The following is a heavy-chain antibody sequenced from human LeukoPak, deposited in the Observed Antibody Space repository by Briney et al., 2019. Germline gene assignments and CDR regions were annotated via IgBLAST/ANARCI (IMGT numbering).Heavy chain of an antibody. D-gene: IGHD3-22*01. J-gene: IGHJ4*02. CDR2: ISSSSSYI. CDR3: ASEYYYDSSGYYYVSSYFDY. V-gene: IGHV3-21*01. CDR1: GLTFSDYS. Sequence: PGGSLRLSCAASGLTFSDYSMTWVRQAPGKGLEWVSSISSSSSYIYYADSVKGRFTVSRDNAKSSLYLQMNSLRAEDTAVYYCASEYYYDSSGYYYVSSYFDYWGQGTLVTVSS.